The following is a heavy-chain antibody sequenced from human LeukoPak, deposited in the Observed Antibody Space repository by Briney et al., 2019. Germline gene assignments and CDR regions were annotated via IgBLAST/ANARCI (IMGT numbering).Heavy chain of an antibody. J-gene: IGHJ4*02. D-gene: IGHD6-19*01. Sequence: QTGGSLRLSCEASGFIFSNYVMHWVRQAPGKGLEWVALIWYDGQTKFYADSVKGRFTISRDNSGNTLFLQMSSLRVEDTAIYYCAREWSRIAVAGGPGYWGQGALVTVSS. CDR3: AREWSRIAVAGGPGY. CDR1: GFIFSNYV. V-gene: IGHV3-33*01. CDR2: IWYDGQTK.